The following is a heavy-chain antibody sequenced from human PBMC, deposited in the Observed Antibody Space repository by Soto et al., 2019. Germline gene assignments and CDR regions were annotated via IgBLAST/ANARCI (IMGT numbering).Heavy chain of an antibody. CDR3: GRTDNVGYYPY. Sequence: SETLSLTCAVSGDSISSGYYWAWIRQPPGKGLEWIGSIYHSGTTYYNPSLKSRVTISVDTSKNQFSLKLSSVTAAGSAGYYCGRTDNVGYYPYLGQRTLVTVSS. CDR2: IYHSGTT. CDR1: GDSISSGYY. V-gene: IGHV4-38-2*01. D-gene: IGHD3-3*01. J-gene: IGHJ4*02.